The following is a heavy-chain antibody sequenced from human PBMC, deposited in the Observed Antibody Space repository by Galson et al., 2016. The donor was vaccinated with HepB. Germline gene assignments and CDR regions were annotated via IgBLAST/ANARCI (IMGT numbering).Heavy chain of an antibody. CDR2: ISGSGTYI. CDR3: AVDTYYFGSSGYGPFDY. Sequence: SLRLSCAASEFTFSSYAMTWVRQAPGKGLEWVSSISGSGTYIKYADSVRGRFTISRDNAKNSLHLQMHSLRAEDTAVYYCAVDTYYFGSSGYGPFDYWGQGTLVTVSS. D-gene: IGHD3-22*01. J-gene: IGHJ4*02. V-gene: IGHV3-21*01. CDR1: EFTFSSYA.